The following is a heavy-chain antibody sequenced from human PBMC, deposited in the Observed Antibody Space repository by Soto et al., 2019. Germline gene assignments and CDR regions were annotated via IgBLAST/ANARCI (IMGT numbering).Heavy chain of an antibody. CDR3: ARGASSSSAFDI. Sequence: SVKVSCKASGGTFSSYAISWLRQAPGQGLGWMGGIIPIFGTANYAQKFQGRVTITADKSTSTAYMELSSLRSEDTAVYYCARGASSSSAFDIWGQGTMVTVSS. V-gene: IGHV1-69*06. J-gene: IGHJ3*02. CDR1: GGTFSSYA. CDR2: IIPIFGTA. D-gene: IGHD6-6*01.